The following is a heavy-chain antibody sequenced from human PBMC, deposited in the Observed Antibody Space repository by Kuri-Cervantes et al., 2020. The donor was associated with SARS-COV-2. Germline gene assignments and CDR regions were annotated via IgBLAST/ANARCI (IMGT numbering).Heavy chain of an antibody. J-gene: IGHJ4*02. CDR2: ISSNGGST. D-gene: IGHD6-13*01. Sequence: GSLRLSCSASGFTFSSYAMHWVRQAPGKGLEYVSAISSNGGSTYYADSVKGRFTISRDNSKSTLYLQMSSLRAEDTAVYYCVKSSYGGSSSWPDYWGQGTLVTVSS. CDR1: GFTFSSYA. V-gene: IGHV3-64D*06. CDR3: VKSSYGGSSSWPDY.